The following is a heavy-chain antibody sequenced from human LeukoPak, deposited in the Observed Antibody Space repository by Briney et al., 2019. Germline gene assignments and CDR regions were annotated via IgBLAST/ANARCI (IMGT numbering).Heavy chain of an antibody. Sequence: SGPTLVNPTQTLTLTCTFSGFSLSTSAVGVGWIRHPPEKALECLALLYWNDDKRYSPSLKSRLTITKDTSKNQVVLTMTNMDPVDTATYYCAHEGLLDAFDMWGQGTTVSVSS. CDR2: LYWNDDK. V-gene: IGHV2-5*01. J-gene: IGHJ3*02. CDR3: AHEGLLDAFDM. CDR1: GFSLSTSAVG.